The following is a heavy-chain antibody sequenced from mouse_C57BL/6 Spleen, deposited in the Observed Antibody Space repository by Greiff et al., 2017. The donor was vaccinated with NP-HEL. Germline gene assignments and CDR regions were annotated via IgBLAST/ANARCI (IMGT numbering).Heavy chain of an antibody. J-gene: IGHJ4*01. CDR1: GYTFTSYW. D-gene: IGHD2-1*01. CDR2: IDPSDSET. V-gene: IGHV1-52*01. CDR3: ARDGNYAMDY. Sequence: QVQLQQPGAELVRPGSSVKLSCKASGYTFTSYWMHWVKQRPIQGLEWIGNIDPSDSETHYNQKFKDKATLTVDKSSSTAYMQLSSLTSEDSAVYYCARDGNYAMDYWGKGTSVTVSS.